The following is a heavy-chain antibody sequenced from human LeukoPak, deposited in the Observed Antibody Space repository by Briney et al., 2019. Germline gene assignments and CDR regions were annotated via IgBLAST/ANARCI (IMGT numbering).Heavy chain of an antibody. CDR2: IRYDGSNK. Sequence: GSLRPSCAASGFTFSSYGMHWVRQAPGKGLEWVAFIRYDGSNKYYADSVKGRFTISRDNSKNTLYLQMNSLRAEDTAVYYCAKDQEYSSSWDYYYYYMDVWGKGTTVTISS. CDR1: GFTFSSYG. CDR3: AKDQEYSSSWDYYYYYMDV. D-gene: IGHD6-13*01. J-gene: IGHJ6*03. V-gene: IGHV3-30*02.